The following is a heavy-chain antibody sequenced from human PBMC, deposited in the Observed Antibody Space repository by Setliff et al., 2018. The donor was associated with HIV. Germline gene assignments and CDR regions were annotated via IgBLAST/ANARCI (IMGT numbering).Heavy chain of an antibody. CDR1: GFTFSRYN. CDR2: ISSSNSYM. CDR3: ARSGSGWYEGGYYFDY. Sequence: GGSLRLSCAASGFTFSRYNMNWVRQAPGKGLEWVSSISSSNSYMYYADSVKGRFTISRDNAKRSLYLRMNSLRAEDTAVYFCARSGSGWYEGGYYFDYWGQGTLVTVSS. J-gene: IGHJ4*02. D-gene: IGHD6-19*01. V-gene: IGHV3-21*01.